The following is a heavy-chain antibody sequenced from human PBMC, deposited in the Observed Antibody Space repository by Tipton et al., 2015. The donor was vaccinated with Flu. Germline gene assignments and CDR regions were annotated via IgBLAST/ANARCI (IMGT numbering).Heavy chain of an antibody. D-gene: IGHD1-1*01. CDR3: AKEGLQLGTVDF. V-gene: IGHV4-59*01. CDR1: GGSINSYY. CDR2: VFYTGSS. J-gene: IGHJ4*02. Sequence: TLSLTCIVSGGSINSYYWSWIRQSPAKGLEWIGYVFYTGSSNYNPSLRSRVTLSVDTSKNQLSLKLSSLTAADTAVYYCAKEGLQLGTVDFWGQGALVTVSS.